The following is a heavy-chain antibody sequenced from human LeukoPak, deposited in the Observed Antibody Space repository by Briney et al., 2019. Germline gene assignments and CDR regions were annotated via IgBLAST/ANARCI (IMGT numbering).Heavy chain of an antibody. CDR2: ISAYNGNT. D-gene: IGHD1-26*01. CDR3: ARDVAFIVGANRFDY. Sequence: ASVTVSCKASGYTFTIYGIRWVRQAPGHRLEWMGWISAYNGNTHYRQQLQGRVTMTTNTSTSTAYKELRSLRSDDTAVYYCARDVAFIVGANRFDYWGQGTLVTVSS. CDR1: GYTFTIYG. J-gene: IGHJ4*02. V-gene: IGHV1-18*01.